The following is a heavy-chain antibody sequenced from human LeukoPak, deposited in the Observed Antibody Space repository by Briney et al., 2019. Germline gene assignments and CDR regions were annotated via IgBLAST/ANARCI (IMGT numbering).Heavy chain of an antibody. CDR3: AREMYNSGSYAFDI. D-gene: IGHD6-19*01. CDR2: IYHSGST. Sequence: SETLSLTCTVSGYSISSGYYWGWIRQPPGKGLEWIGSIYHSGSTYYNPSLKSRVTISVDTSKNQFSLKLSSVTAADTAVYYCAREMYNSGSYAFDIWGQGTMVTVSS. V-gene: IGHV4-38-2*02. J-gene: IGHJ3*02. CDR1: GYSISSGYY.